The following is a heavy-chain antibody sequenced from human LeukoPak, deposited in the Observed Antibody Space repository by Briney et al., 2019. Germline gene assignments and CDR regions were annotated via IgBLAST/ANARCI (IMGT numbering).Heavy chain of an antibody. V-gene: IGHV4-59*01. J-gene: IGHJ4*02. CDR3: ARGSPVGNS. Sequence: TPSETLSLTCTVSGASMTSDYWSWIRQPPGKGLEWIGYVYHSGTTHYSPSLESRVTISMDTSKNQFSLKLRSVTAADTAVYYCARGSPVGNSWGQGTLVTVS. CDR2: VYHSGTT. D-gene: IGHD1-14*01. CDR1: GASMTSDY.